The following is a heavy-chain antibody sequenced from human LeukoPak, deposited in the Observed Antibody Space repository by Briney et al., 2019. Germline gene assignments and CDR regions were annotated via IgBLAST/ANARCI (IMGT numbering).Heavy chain of an antibody. D-gene: IGHD6-13*01. V-gene: IGHV4-39*07. CDR2: IYYSGST. CDR3: ARERTASYSSSWYWFDP. J-gene: IGHJ5*02. CDR1: GGSISSSSYY. Sequence: SETLSLTCTVSGGSISSSSYYWGWIRQPPGKGLEWIGSIYYSGSTYYNSSLKSRVTISVDTSKNQFSLKLSSVTAADTAVYYCARERTASYSSSWYWFDPWGQGTLVTVSS.